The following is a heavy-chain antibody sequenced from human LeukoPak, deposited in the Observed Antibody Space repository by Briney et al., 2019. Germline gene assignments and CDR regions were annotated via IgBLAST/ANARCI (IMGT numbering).Heavy chain of an antibody. V-gene: IGHV3-15*01. CDR1: GFTISNAW. J-gene: IGHJ4*02. CDR3: TTDRLRYFDWLLYYFDY. Sequence: GGSLRLSCAASGFTISNAWMSWVRQAPGKGLEWVGRIKSKTDGGTTDYAAPVKGRFTISRDDSKNTLYLQMNSLKTEDTAVYYCTTDRLRYFDWLLYYFDYWGQGTLVTVSS. D-gene: IGHD3-9*01. CDR2: IKSKTDGGTT.